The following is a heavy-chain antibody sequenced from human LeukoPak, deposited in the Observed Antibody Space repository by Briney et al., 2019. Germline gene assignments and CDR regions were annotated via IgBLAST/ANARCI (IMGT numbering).Heavy chain of an antibody. CDR2: LSWNSGSI. J-gene: IGHJ4*02. CDR3: AKDNGAYYDSSGHYDY. D-gene: IGHD3-22*01. CDR1: GFTSDDYA. Sequence: GGSLRHSCAPSGFTSDDYAMHSGRPAPGEGLGWGSGLSWNSGSIGYADSGKGRFTISRDNAKNSLYLQMNSLRAEDTALYYCAKDNGAYYDSSGHYDYWGQGTLVTVSS. V-gene: IGHV3-9*02.